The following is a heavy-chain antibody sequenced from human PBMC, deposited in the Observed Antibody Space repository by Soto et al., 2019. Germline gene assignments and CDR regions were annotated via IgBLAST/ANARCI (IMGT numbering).Heavy chain of an antibody. CDR1: GLTFSSYA. J-gene: IGHJ5*02. CDR2: ISGSGGST. V-gene: IGHV3-23*01. Sequence: GGSRRVSCGASGLTFSSYAMSWVRQAPGKGLEWVSAISGSGGSTYYADSVKGRFTISRDNSKNTLYLQMNSLRAEDTAVYYCAKETTIAAADCFDPWGQVTLFTVP. D-gene: IGHD6-13*01. CDR3: AKETTIAAADCFDP.